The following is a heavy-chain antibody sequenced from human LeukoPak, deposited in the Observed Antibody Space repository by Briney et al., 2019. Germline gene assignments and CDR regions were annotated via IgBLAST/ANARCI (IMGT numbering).Heavy chain of an antibody. Sequence: SQTLSLTCTVSGGSISSGGYYWSWIRQHPGKGLEWIGYIYYSGSTYYNPSLKSRVTISVGTSKNQFSLKLSSVTAADTAVYYCAINSYDSSGWGWFDPWGQGTLVTVSS. CDR2: IYYSGST. J-gene: IGHJ5*02. CDR1: GGSISSGGYY. CDR3: AINSYDSSGWGWFDP. D-gene: IGHD3-22*01. V-gene: IGHV4-31*03.